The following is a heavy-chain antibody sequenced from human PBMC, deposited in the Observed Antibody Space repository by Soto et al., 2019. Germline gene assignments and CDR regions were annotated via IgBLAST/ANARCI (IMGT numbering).Heavy chain of an antibody. J-gene: IGHJ6*02. CDR1: GGSISSYY. Sequence: SETLSLTXTVSGGSISSYYWSWIRQPPGKGLEWIGYIYYSGSTNYNPSLKSRVTISVDTSKNQFSLKLSSVTAADTAVYYCARGGLAAAGRWRDYYYYGMDVWGQGTTVTVSS. D-gene: IGHD6-13*01. V-gene: IGHV4-59*01. CDR2: IYYSGST. CDR3: ARGGLAAAGRWRDYYYYGMDV.